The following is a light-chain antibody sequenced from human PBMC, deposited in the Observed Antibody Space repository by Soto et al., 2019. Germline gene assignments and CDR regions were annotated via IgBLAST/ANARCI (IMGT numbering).Light chain of an antibody. CDR1: SGHSSYA. J-gene: IGLJ2*01. CDR2: LNSDGSH. Sequence: QSVLTQSPSASASLGASVKLTCTLSSGHSSYAIAWHQQQPEKGPRYLMKLNSDGSHSTGDGIPDRFSGSSSGAERYLTISGLQSEDEADYYCKPWGAGSPFGGGTKVTVL. V-gene: IGLV4-69*01. CDR3: KPWGAGSP.